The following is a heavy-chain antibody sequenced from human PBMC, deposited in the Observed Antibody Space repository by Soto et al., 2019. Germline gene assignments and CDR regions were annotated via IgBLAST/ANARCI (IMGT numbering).Heavy chain of an antibody. CDR3: ASGNSGSYSSPIDN. D-gene: IGHD1-26*01. V-gene: IGHV1-46*01. CDR2: INPSGRST. Sequence: SVRVSCTASGYTFTSYYMHWVRQAPGHGLEWMGIINPSGRSTSSAQKFQGRVTMTRDASTRTVYRELSSLRSEDTAGYYCASGNSGSYSSPIDNWGQGTLVTVSA. CDR1: GYTFTSYY. J-gene: IGHJ4*02.